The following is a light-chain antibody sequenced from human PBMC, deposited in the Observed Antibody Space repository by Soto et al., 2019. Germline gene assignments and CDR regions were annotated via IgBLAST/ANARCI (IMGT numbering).Light chain of an antibody. Sequence: AIQLTQSPSSLSASVGYRFTITCRASQDISSALAWYQQKPGKAPELLMNDASSLESGVPPRLSGSGSGADFTLTISSLQPEDFATYYCQHFNNYPTFGQGTRLEIK. CDR1: QDISSA. J-gene: IGKJ5*01. V-gene: IGKV1D-13*01. CDR2: DAS. CDR3: QHFNNYPT.